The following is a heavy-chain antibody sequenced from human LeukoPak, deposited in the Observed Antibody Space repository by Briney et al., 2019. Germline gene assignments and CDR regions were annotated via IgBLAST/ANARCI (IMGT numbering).Heavy chain of an antibody. V-gene: IGHV3-33*06. Sequence: GGSLRLSCAASGFTFSSNGMHWVRQAPGKGLEWVAVIWYDGSHKYYADSVKARFTISRDTSKSTLYLQMNSLRAEDTAVYYCAKATNYYHSGLYFDYWGQGTLVTVSS. CDR2: IWYDGSHK. D-gene: IGHD3-22*01. CDR1: GFTFSSNG. CDR3: AKATNYYHSGLYFDY. J-gene: IGHJ4*02.